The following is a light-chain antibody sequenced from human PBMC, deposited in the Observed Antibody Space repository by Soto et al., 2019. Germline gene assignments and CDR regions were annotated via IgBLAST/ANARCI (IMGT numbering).Light chain of an antibody. Sequence: ALTQPASVSGSPGQSITISCAGTSSDVGSYNLVSWYQQHPGKAPKLMIYEVSKRPSGVSNRFSGSKSGNTASLTISGLQAEDEADYYCCSYAGSSTFAYVFGTGTKVTVL. CDR1: SSDVGSYNL. J-gene: IGLJ1*01. CDR2: EVS. CDR3: CSYAGSSTFAYV. V-gene: IGLV2-23*02.